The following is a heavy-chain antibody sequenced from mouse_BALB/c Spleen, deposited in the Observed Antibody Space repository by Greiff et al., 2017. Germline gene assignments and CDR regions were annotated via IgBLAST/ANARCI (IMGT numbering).Heavy chain of an antibody. V-gene: IGHV5-6*02. D-gene: IGHD5-1-1*01. J-gene: IGHJ3*01. CDR2: ISSGGSYT. Sequence: DVMLVESGGDLVKPGGSLKLSCAASGFTFSSYGMSWVRQTPDKRLEWVATISSGGSYTYYPDSVKGRFTISRDNAKNTLNLQMSSLKSEDTDMYYYASGGGKYPWFDYWGQGTLVTVSA. CDR1: GFTFSSYG. CDR3: ASGGGKYPWFDY.